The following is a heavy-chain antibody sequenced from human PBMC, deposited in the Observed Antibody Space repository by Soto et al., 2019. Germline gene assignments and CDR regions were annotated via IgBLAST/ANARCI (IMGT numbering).Heavy chain of an antibody. CDR2: ITHSGST. CDR3: ARSSVRGWSS. D-gene: IGHD3-10*02. CDR1: GGSFSGYY. V-gene: IGHV4-34*01. J-gene: IGHJ5*02. Sequence: SETLSLTCAVYGGSFSGYYWTWIRQPPGKVLEWIGEITHSGSTNYNPSLKSRVTISVDTSKNQFSLNLNSVTAADTAVYYCARSSVRGWSSWGQGTLVTVSS.